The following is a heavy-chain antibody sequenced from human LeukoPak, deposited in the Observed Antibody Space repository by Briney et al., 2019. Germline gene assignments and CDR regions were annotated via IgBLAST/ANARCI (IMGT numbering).Heavy chain of an antibody. CDR3: ARGLDVDTAMVTVDY. Sequence: PSETLSLTCAVYGGSFSGYYWSWIRQPPGKRLEWIGEINHSGSTNYNPSLKSRVTISVDTSKNQFSLKLSSVTAADTAVYYCARGLDVDTAMVTVDYWGQGTLVTVSS. CDR1: GGSFSGYY. CDR2: INHSGST. J-gene: IGHJ4*02. V-gene: IGHV4-34*01. D-gene: IGHD5-18*01.